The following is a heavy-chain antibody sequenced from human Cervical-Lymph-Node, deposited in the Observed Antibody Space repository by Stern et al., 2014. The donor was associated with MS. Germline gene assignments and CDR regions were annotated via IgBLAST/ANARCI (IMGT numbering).Heavy chain of an antibody. CDR2: IYHSGST. V-gene: IGHV4-30-2*01. CDR3: ARGGVIYTQDRNGFDV. D-gene: IGHD2-21*01. Sequence: VQLVESGSGQAKPSQTLSLTCAVSGGSISSGGSSWNWIRQPPGKGLEWIGFIYHSGSTYYNPSLKGRVFISVDPSKHQFALNLRSVTAADTAVYYCARGGVIYTQDRNGFDVWGQGTMVTVSS. J-gene: IGHJ3*01. CDR1: GGSISSGGSS.